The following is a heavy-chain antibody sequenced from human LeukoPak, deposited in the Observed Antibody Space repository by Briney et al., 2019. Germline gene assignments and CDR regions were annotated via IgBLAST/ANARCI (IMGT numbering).Heavy chain of an antibody. J-gene: IGHJ5*02. CDR1: GGSISSGDYY. V-gene: IGHV4-30-4*01. CDR2: IYYSGST. Sequence: SQTLSLTCTVSGGSISSGDYYWSWIRQPPGKGLEWIGYIYYSGSTCYNPSLKSRVTISVDTSKNQFSLKLSSVTAADTAVYYCAREAMTIAAAGLDPWGQGTLVTVSS. D-gene: IGHD6-13*01. CDR3: AREAMTIAAAGLDP.